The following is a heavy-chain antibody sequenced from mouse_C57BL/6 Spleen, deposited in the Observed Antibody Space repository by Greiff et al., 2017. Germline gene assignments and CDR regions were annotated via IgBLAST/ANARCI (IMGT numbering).Heavy chain of an antibody. V-gene: IGHV1-64*01. Sequence: VQLQQPGAELVKPGASVKLSCKASGYTFTSYWMHWVKQRPGQGLEWIGMIHPNSGSTNYNEKFKSKATLTVDKSSSTAYMQLSSLTSEDSAVYYCASLYGTNWYFDVWGTGTTVTVSS. J-gene: IGHJ1*03. D-gene: IGHD2-1*01. CDR2: IHPNSGST. CDR3: ASLYGTNWYFDV. CDR1: GYTFTSYW.